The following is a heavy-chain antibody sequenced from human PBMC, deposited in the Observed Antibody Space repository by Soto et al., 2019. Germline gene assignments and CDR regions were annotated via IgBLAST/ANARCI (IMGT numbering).Heavy chain of an antibody. Sequence: GESLKISCKGSGYSFTSYWISWVRQMPGKGLEWMGRIDPSDSYTNYSPSFQGHVTISADKSISTAYLQWSSRKASDTAMYYCARHAGPMIVVLDPPPNNWFDPWGQGTLVTVSS. V-gene: IGHV5-10-1*01. J-gene: IGHJ5*02. CDR1: GYSFTSYW. D-gene: IGHD3-22*01. CDR2: IDPSDSYT. CDR3: ARHAGPMIVVLDPPPNNWFDP.